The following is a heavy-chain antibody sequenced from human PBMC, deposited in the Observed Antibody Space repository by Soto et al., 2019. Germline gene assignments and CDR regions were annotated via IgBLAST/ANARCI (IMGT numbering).Heavy chain of an antibody. CDR3: AVGFYDLTANFDY. Sequence: GGSISFSSGASGFTFTRYSMKRVRQSPRKGLEWVSSISIVXNYIYYVASMKGRFTISRDNAQNSMYLEMNSLRAEDPAVYYCAVGFYDLTANFDYGGQRSLVTVTS. V-gene: IGHV3-21*06. CDR1: GFTFTRYS. CDR2: ISIVXNYI. J-gene: IGHJ4*02. D-gene: IGHD5-12*01.